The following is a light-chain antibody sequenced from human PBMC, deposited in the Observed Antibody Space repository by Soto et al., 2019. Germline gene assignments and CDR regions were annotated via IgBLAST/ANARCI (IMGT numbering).Light chain of an antibody. CDR1: QSVSSY. CDR3: QPRSDWPPFT. CDR2: DAS. J-gene: IGKJ3*01. V-gene: IGKV3-11*01. Sequence: EIVLTQSPATLSLSPGERATLSCRASQSVSSYLAWYQQNPGQAPRLLIYDASNRATGIPARFSGSGAGTDFTLPISSLEPEDFAVYYCQPRSDWPPFTFGPGTKVDIK.